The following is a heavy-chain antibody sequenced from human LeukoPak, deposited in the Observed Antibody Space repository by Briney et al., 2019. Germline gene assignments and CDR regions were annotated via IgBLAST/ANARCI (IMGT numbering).Heavy chain of an antibody. CDR2: LTASGGST. CDR1: GLTFTNTA. Sequence: GGSLRLYCVSSGLTFTNTAMSWVRQPPGKGLEWVSGLTASGGSTYYADSVKGRFTISRDNSKNPLYLQMNSLRAEDTAVYYCVKRGSGSYPFDPWGQGTLVTVSS. J-gene: IGHJ5*02. V-gene: IGHV3-23*01. D-gene: IGHD3-10*01. CDR3: VKRGSGSYPFDP.